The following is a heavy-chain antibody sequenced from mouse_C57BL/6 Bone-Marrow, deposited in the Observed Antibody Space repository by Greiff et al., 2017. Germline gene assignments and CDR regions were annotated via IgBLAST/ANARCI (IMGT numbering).Heavy chain of an antibody. J-gene: IGHJ4*01. CDR1: GFNIKNTY. CDR3: ARSRGPIYYDYDKAMDY. CDR2: IDPANGNT. V-gene: IGHV14-3*01. D-gene: IGHD2-4*01. Sequence: EVQLQQSVAELVRPGASVKLSCTASGFNIKNTYMHWVKQRPEQGLEWIGRIDPANGNTKYAPKFQGKATITADTSSNTAYLQLSSLTSEDTAIYYCARSRGPIYYDYDKAMDYWGQGTSVTVSS.